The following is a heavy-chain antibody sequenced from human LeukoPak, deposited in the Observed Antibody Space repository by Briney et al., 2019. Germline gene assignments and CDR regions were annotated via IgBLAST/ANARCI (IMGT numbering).Heavy chain of an antibody. CDR2: IXXSGST. CDR1: GGSFXGXX. D-gene: IGHD2-15*01. CDR3: ASQILGYCSGGSCYGNY. J-gene: IGHJ4*02. V-gene: IGHV4-34*01. Sequence: SETLSLTCAVYGGSFXGXXXSXXXXPPGXGXXWXGEIXXSGSTNYNPSLKSRVTISVDTSKNQFSLKLSSVTAADTAVYYCASQILGYCSGGSCYGNYWGQGTLVTVSS.